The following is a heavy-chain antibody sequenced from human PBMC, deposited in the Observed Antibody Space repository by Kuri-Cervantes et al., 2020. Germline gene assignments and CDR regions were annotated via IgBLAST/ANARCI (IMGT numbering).Heavy chain of an antibody. CDR3: ARVRPGHLGDFSFWWYFDY. V-gene: IGHV3-30*01. D-gene: IGHD3-16*02. J-gene: IGHJ4*02. Sequence: GESLKISCAASGFTFSSYAMHWVRQAPGKGLEWVAVISYGGSNKYYADSVKGRFTIYRDNSKNTLYLQMNSLRAEDTAVYYCARVRPGHLGDFSFWWYFDYWGQGTLVTVSS. CDR2: ISYGGSNK. CDR1: GFTFSSYA.